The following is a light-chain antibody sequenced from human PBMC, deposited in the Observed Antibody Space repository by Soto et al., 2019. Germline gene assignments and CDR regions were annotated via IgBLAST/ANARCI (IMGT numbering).Light chain of an antibody. CDR2: GAS. V-gene: IGKV3-20*01. CDR1: QSVSSSY. Sequence: EIVLTQSPAALSLSPGERATLSCWASQSVSSSYLAWYQQKPGQAPRLLIYGASTRATGIPDRFSGSGSGTDFTLTISRLEPEDFAVYYCQQYGSSPRTFGQGTKVEIK. J-gene: IGKJ1*01. CDR3: QQYGSSPRT.